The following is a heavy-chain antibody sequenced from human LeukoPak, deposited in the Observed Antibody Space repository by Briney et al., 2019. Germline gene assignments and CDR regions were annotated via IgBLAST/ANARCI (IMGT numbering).Heavy chain of an antibody. J-gene: IGHJ5*02. CDR3: ARGLGLDP. Sequence: SETLSLTCTVSGCSISNYYWSWIRQPAGKGLEWIGRINPSGSTNYNPSLKTRVTMSVDTSKTQFSLKVRSVTAADTAVYYCARGLGLDPWGQGTLVTVSS. V-gene: IGHV4-4*07. CDR2: INPSGST. CDR1: GCSISNYY.